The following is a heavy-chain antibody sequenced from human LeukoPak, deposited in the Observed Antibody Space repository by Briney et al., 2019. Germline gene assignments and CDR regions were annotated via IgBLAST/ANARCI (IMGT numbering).Heavy chain of an antibody. CDR3: ARRVTRYCSGGSCYSEPNWFDP. CDR1: GGSINNYY. V-gene: IGHV4-4*07. Sequence: SETLSLTCTVSGGSINNYYWSWIRQPAGKGLEWIGRIYTRGSTNYNPSLKSRVTISVDTSKNQFSLKLSSVTAADTAVYYCARRVTRYCSGGSCYSEPNWFDPWGQGTLVTVSS. J-gene: IGHJ5*02. CDR2: IYTRGST. D-gene: IGHD2-15*01.